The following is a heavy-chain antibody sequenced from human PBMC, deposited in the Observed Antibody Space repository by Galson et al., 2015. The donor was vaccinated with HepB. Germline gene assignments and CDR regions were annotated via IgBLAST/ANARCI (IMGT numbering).Heavy chain of an antibody. CDR2: ISYDGSNK. CDR3: AKDSRLDDWLLQGGDAFDI. CDR1: GFTFSRYG. Sequence: SLRLSCAASGFTFSRYGMHWVRQAPGKGLEWVAVISYDGSNKYYADSVKGRFTISRDNSKNTLYLQMNSLRAEDTAVYYCAKDSRLDDWLLQGGDAFDIWGQGTMVTVSS. V-gene: IGHV3-30*18. D-gene: IGHD3-9*01. J-gene: IGHJ3*02.